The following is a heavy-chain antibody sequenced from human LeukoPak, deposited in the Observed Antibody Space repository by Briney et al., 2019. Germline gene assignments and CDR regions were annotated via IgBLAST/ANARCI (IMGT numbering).Heavy chain of an antibody. J-gene: IGHJ6*03. D-gene: IGHD5-12*01. CDR3: AREDIVATSMLDYYYMDV. CDR2: IKLDGSEK. Sequence: GGSLRLSCAASGFTFSSYWMSWVRQAPGKGLEWVANIKLDGSEKYYVDSVKGRFTISRDNAKNSLYLQMNSLRAEDTAVYYCAREDIVATSMLDYYYMDVWGKGTTVTVSS. V-gene: IGHV3-7*01. CDR1: GFTFSSYW.